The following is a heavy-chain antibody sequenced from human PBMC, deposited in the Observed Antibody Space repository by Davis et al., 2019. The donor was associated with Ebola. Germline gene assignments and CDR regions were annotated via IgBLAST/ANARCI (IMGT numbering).Heavy chain of an antibody. J-gene: IGHJ3*02. D-gene: IGHD7-27*01. CDR2: INSDGRTT. CDR1: EFTFSSYW. CDR3: ARDLGMGRRVDAFDI. V-gene: IGHV3-74*01. Sequence: PGGSLRLSCAASEFTFSSYWMHWVRQAPGKGLVWVSRINSDGRTTAYADPVKGRFTISRDNAKNTLYLQMNTLRTEDTAVYYCARDLGMGRRVDAFDIWGQGTMVTVSS.